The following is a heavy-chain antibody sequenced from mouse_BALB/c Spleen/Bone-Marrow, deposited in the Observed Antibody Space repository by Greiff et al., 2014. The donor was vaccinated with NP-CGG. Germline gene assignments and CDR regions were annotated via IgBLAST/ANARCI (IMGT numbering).Heavy chain of an antibody. CDR3: FSYYRYADYAMDY. J-gene: IGHJ4*01. D-gene: IGHD2-14*01. CDR2: IWAGGST. CDR1: GFSLTSYG. V-gene: IGHV2-9*02. Sequence: VMLVESGPGLVAPSQSLSITCTASGFSLTSYGVHWVRQPPGKGLEWLGVIWAGGSTNYISALMSRLSITKDNSKSQVFLKMNSLQTDDTAMYYCFSYYRYADYAMDYWGQGASVTVSS.